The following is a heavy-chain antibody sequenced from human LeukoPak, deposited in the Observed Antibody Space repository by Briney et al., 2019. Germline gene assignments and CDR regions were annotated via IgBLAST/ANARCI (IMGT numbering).Heavy chain of an antibody. J-gene: IGHJ2*01. D-gene: IGHD6-19*01. V-gene: IGHV4-59*08. CDR2: IYYSGST. CDR1: GGSISHYF. CDR3: AKTVAGYWYFDL. Sequence: PSETLSLTCTVSGGSISHYFWSWIRQPPGKALEWIGYIYYSGSTNYNPSLKSRVTISVDTSKSQFSLKLSSVTAADTAVYYCAKTVAGYWYFDLWGRGTLVTVSS.